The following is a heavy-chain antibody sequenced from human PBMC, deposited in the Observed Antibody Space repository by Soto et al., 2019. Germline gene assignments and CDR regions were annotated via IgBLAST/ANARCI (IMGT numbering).Heavy chain of an antibody. D-gene: IGHD2-2*03. CDR3: ARLSWIAFDI. CDR2: ISAYNGNT. J-gene: IGHJ3*02. Sequence: QVQLVQSGAEVKKPGASVKVSCKASVYAFPRYGLRWLRQAPGQGLEWMGWISAYNGNTNYAQKLQDRVTMTTDTSTSTAYMGLRSLRDDATSMYSCARLSWIAFDIWGQGTMVTVSS. V-gene: IGHV1-18*01. CDR1: VYAFPRYG.